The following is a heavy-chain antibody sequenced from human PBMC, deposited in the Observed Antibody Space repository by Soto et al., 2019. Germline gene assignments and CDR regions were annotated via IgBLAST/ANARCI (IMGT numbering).Heavy chain of an antibody. V-gene: IGHV4-34*01. CDR2: INHSGST. CDR1: GGSFSGYY. D-gene: IGHD6-6*01. Sequence: SETLSLTCAVYGGSFSGYYWSWIRQPPGKGLEWIGEINHSGSTNYNPSLKSRVTISVDTSKNQFSLKLSSVTAADTAVYYCARSGIAARRYYYMDVWGKGTTVTVSS. CDR3: ARSGIAARRYYYMDV. J-gene: IGHJ6*03.